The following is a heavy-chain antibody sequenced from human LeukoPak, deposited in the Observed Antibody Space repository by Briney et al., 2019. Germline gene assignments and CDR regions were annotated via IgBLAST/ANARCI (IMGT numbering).Heavy chain of an antibody. Sequence: DSVKVSCKAAGDNFTSYNMHSVRETPGQGIEWEGVINARGGRTSYAQKFQGRVTMNRGTSTSAVYMELSSLRSEDTAVYFCARESVLRYFDWLNGWWYFDYWGQGTLVTVSS. D-gene: IGHD3-9*01. CDR2: INARGGRT. J-gene: IGHJ4*02. CDR3: ARESVLRYFDWLNGWWYFDY. V-gene: IGHV1-46*03. CDR1: GDNFTSYN.